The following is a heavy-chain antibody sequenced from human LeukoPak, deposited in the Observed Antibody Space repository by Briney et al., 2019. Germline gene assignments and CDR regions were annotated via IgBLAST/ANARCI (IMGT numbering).Heavy chain of an antibody. CDR1: GFTFSSYG. V-gene: IGHV3-30*19. Sequence: QPGGSLRLSCAASGFTFSSYGMHWVRQAPGKGLEWVALISYDGSNRYYADSVKGRFTISRDNSKNTLYLQMNSLRAEDTAVYYCARGPDSDYGKYYYYYYMDVWGKGTTVTVSS. CDR2: ISYDGSNR. D-gene: IGHD5-12*01. CDR3: ARGPDSDYGKYYYYYYMDV. J-gene: IGHJ6*03.